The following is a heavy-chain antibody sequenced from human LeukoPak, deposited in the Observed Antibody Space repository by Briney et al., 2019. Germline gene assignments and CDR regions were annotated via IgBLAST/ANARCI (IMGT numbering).Heavy chain of an antibody. CDR2: IYTGGNT. D-gene: IGHD3-22*01. Sequence: PGGSLRLSCVASGFTVSSNYMSWVRQAPGKGLEWVSVIYTGGNTHYADSVKGRFTISRDNSKNTLYLQMNSLRAEDTAVYYCTVYYDGSRVGYWGQGILVTVSS. J-gene: IGHJ4*02. CDR1: GFTVSSNY. V-gene: IGHV3-53*01. CDR3: TVYYDGSRVGY.